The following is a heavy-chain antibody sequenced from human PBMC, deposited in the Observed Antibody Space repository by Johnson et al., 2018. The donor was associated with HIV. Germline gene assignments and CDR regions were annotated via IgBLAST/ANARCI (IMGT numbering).Heavy chain of an antibody. CDR1: GFTVSPPS. CDR2: IYSGDTT. D-gene: IGHD5-18*01. J-gene: IGHJ3*02. V-gene: IGHV3-66*01. Sequence: VQLVESGGGFVHPCCSLILSFASGFTVSPPSLRWVRPAPGKGLEWVSVIYSGDTTYYADSVKGRFTISRDNSTPPLYLQMNSLRAEDTAVYYCARAYSYGAFDIWGLGTKVTVSS. CDR3: ARAYSYGAFDI.